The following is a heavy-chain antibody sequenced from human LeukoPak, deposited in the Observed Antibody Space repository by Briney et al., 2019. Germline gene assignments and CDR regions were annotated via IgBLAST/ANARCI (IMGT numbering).Heavy chain of an antibody. CDR2: ISYSGST. CDR1: GGSISPYY. CDR3: AREMGYYDSSGLDY. J-gene: IGHJ4*02. V-gene: IGHV4-59*01. Sequence: PSETLSLTCTVSGGSISPYYWSWIRQPPGKGLEWIGYISYSGSTDYNPSLKSRVTMSVDTSINQFSLRLSSVTAADTAVYYCAREMGYYDSSGLDYWGQGTLVTVSS. D-gene: IGHD3-22*01.